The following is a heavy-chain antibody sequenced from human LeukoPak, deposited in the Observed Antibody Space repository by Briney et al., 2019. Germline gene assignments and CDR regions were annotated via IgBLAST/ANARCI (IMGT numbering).Heavy chain of an antibody. V-gene: IGHV3-23*01. Sequence: GGSLRLSCAASGFTFSSYAMSWFRQAPGKGLEWVSGISGSGIGGRTHYADSVKGRFTISRDNSKNTLYLQMNSLRAEDTAVYYCAKEGSNSRYFDWLLPGDFDYWGQGTLVTVSS. CDR3: AKEGSNSRYFDWLLPGDFDY. CDR2: ISGSGIGGRT. CDR1: GFTFSSYA. D-gene: IGHD3-9*01. J-gene: IGHJ4*02.